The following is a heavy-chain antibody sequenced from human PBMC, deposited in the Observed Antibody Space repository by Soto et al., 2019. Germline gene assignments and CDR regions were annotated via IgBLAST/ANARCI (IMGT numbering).Heavy chain of an antibody. V-gene: IGHV4-39*07. CDR2: IYYSGST. CDR3: ARDDEGGIDY. J-gene: IGHJ4*02. CDR1: GGSISSSSYF. D-gene: IGHD3-16*01. Sequence: PSETLSLTCSVSGGSISSSSYFWGWIRQPPGKGLEWIGSIYYSGSTNYNPSLKSRVTISVDTSKNQFSLKLSSVTAADTAVYYCARDDEGGIDYWGQGTLVTVSS.